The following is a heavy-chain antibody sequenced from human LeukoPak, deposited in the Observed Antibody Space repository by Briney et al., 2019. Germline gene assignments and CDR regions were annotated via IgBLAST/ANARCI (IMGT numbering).Heavy chain of an antibody. V-gene: IGHV3-30*18. CDR2: ISYDGSNK. CDR1: GFTFSSYG. D-gene: IGHD3-22*01. CDR3: AKAGNGYYR. Sequence: GGSLRLSCAASGFTFSSYGMHWVRQARGKGLEWVAVISYDGSNKYYADSVKGRFTISRDNSKSTLYLQMDSLRADDTAVYYCAKAGNGYYRWGQGTLVTVSS. J-gene: IGHJ5*02.